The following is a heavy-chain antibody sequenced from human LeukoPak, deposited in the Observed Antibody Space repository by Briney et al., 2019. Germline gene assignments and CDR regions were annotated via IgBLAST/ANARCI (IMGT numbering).Heavy chain of an antibody. D-gene: IGHD5-24*01. CDR2: ISWDSGDI. J-gene: IGHJ4*02. Sequence: PGGSLRLSCAVSGFTFDDYGMHWVRQVPGKGLGWVAGISWDSGDIGYADSVKGRFTISRDNAKNSLYLQMNSLRPDGTALYCCAKDREPWAEMATVLATRGQGTVVTVSS. V-gene: IGHV3-9*01. CDR3: AKDREPWAEMATVLAT. CDR1: GFTFDDYG.